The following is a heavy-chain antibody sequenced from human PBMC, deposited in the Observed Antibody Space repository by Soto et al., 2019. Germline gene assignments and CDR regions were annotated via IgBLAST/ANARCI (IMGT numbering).Heavy chain of an antibody. CDR2: IYYSGST. Sequence: PSETLSLTCTVSGGSISSYYWSWIRQPPGKGLEWIGYIYYSGSTNYNPSLKSRVTISVDTSKNQFSLKLSSVTAADTAVYYCARGGETVVTPRFNLWGRGTLVTVSS. D-gene: IGHD2-21*02. CDR3: ARGGETVVTPRFNL. V-gene: IGHV4-59*01. CDR1: GGSISSYY. J-gene: IGHJ2*01.